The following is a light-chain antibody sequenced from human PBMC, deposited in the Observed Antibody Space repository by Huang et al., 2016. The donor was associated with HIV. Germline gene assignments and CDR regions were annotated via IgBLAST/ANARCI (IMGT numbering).Light chain of an antibody. CDR1: QSITHY. CDR2: AAS. Sequence: DIQMTQSPTSLSASVGDRVTITCRASQSITHYLNWYQQKPGKVPKRLIYAASGLQSGVPSRFSGSGSGTDFTLTISSLQPDDFATYFCQQSSTTPWTFGQGTKVELK. CDR3: QQSSTTPWT. J-gene: IGKJ1*01. V-gene: IGKV1-39*01.